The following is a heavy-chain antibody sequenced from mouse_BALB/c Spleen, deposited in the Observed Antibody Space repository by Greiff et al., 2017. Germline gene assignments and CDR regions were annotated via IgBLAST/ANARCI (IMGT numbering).Heavy chain of an antibody. J-gene: IGHJ2*01. CDR3: ARLDYYYGSSYPYYFDY. V-gene: IGHV3-8*02. CDR2: ISYSGST. Sequence: VQLKESGPSLVKPSQTLSLTCSVTGDSITSGYWNWIRKFPGNKLEYMGYISYSGSTYYNPSLKSRISITRDTSKNQYYLQLNSVTTEDTATYYCARLDYYYGSSYPYYFDYWGQGTTLTVSS. CDR1: GDSITSGY. D-gene: IGHD1-1*01.